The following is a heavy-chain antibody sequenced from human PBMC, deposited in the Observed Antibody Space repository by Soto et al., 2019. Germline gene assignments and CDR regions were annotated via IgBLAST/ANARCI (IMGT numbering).Heavy chain of an antibody. Sequence: PGGSLRLSCAASGFTFSDYYMSWIRQAPGKGLEWVSYISSSGSTIYYADSVKGRFTISRDNAKNSLYLQMNSLRAEDTAVYYCARAPQTRPKCYDILTGYSSSPINGMDVWGQGTTVTVSS. CDR1: GFTFSDYY. D-gene: IGHD3-9*01. CDR3: ARAPQTRPKCYDILTGYSSSPINGMDV. J-gene: IGHJ6*02. CDR2: ISSSGSTI. V-gene: IGHV3-11*01.